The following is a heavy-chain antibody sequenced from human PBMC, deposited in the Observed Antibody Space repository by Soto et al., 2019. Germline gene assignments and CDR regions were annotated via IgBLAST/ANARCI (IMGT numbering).Heavy chain of an antibody. CDR3: ARVSSSGWYVDY. V-gene: IGHV4-61*01. D-gene: IGHD6-19*01. CDR1: GGSFKSGSYS. CDR2: VYHTGRT. Sequence: SETLSLTCTVSGGSFKSGSYSWSWIRQPPGKGLEWIGYVYHTGRTSYNPSLKSRVSISMDTSKNQFSLNLDSVTAADTAVYYCARVSSSGWYVDYWGQGTLVTVSS. J-gene: IGHJ4*02.